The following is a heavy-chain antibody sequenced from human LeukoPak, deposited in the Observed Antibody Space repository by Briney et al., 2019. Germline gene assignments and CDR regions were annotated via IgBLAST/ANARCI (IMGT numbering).Heavy chain of an antibody. D-gene: IGHD2-15*01. Sequence: ASVKVSCKAPGGTFSIYAISWVRQAPGQGLEWMGGIIPIFGTANYAQKFQGRVTITADKSTSTAYMELSSLRSEDTAVYYCATRNKDIVVDDSPVMDVWGKGTTVTVSS. J-gene: IGHJ6*04. CDR3: ATRNKDIVVDDSPVMDV. V-gene: IGHV1-69*06. CDR2: IIPIFGTA. CDR1: GGTFSIYA.